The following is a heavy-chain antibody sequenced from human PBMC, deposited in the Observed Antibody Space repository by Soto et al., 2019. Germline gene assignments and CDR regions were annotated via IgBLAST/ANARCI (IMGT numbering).Heavy chain of an antibody. CDR3: AKEYSTSFDY. CDR1: GFSFSTYN. Sequence: PGGSLRLSCAASGFSFSTYNMNWVRQAPGKGLEWVSAISAGGSNTNYADSVKGRFTISSDNSKNTLYLQMNGLRADDTAVYYCAKEYSTSFDYWGQGTPVTVSS. J-gene: IGHJ4*02. D-gene: IGHD6-6*01. CDR2: ISAGGSNT. V-gene: IGHV3-23*01.